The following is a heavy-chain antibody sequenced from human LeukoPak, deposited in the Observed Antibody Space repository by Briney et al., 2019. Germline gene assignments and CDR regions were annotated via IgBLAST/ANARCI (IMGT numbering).Heavy chain of an antibody. V-gene: IGHV4-39*07. CDR2: IYYSGST. D-gene: IGHD4/OR15-4a*01. Sequence: PSETLSLTCTVSGGSISSSSYYWGWIRQPPGKGLEWIGSIYYSGSTYYNPSLKSRVTISVDTSKNQFSLKLSSVTAADTAVYYCASGLLGAFDIWGQGTMVTVSS. CDR1: GGSISSSSYY. CDR3: ASGLLGAFDI. J-gene: IGHJ3*02.